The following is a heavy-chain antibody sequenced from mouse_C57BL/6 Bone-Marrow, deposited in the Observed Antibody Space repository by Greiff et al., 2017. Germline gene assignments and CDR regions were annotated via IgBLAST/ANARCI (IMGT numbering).Heavy chain of an antibody. D-gene: IGHD1-1*01. V-gene: IGHV1-64*01. CDR3: GREGVIRAGLAY. Sequence: QVQLQQPGAELVKPGASVKLSYKASGYTFTSYWMHWVKQRPGQGLEWIGMIHPSSGSTNYNQTFKSKDTLTVDTSSSTAYMQLSSLTSEDAAVYYGGREGVIRAGLAYWGQGTLVTVSA. CDR1: GYTFTSYW. J-gene: IGHJ3*01. CDR2: IHPSSGST.